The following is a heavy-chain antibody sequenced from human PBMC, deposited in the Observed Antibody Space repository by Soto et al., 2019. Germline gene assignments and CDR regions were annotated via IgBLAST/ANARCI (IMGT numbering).Heavy chain of an antibody. CDR3: ARGLKYGTTWPHFDY. J-gene: IGHJ4*02. D-gene: IGHD3-10*01. Sequence: GGSLRLSCAASGLTVSTNYMSWVRQAPGKGLEWVSVIYGAGSTNYADSVKGRFTISRDNSKNMLYLQMNSLRAEDTAVYYCARGLKYGTTWPHFDYWGQGTLVTVSS. CDR1: GLTVSTNY. V-gene: IGHV3-66*01. CDR2: IYGAGST.